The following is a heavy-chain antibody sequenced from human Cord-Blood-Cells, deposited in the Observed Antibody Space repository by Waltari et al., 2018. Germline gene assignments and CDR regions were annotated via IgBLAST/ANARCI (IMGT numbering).Heavy chain of an antibody. CDR2: FEPEERET. J-gene: IGHJ4*02. Sequence: QVQLVQSGAEVKNPGASVKVSCKVSGYTLTELSMHWVRQAPGKGLEWMGGFEPEERETIYAQKFQGRGTMTEDTATDTAYMELRRLRSEDTEVYYCATDLGVKGRWGQGTLVTVS. CDR1: GYTLTELS. D-gene: IGHD3-16*01. V-gene: IGHV1-24*01. CDR3: ATDLGVKGR.